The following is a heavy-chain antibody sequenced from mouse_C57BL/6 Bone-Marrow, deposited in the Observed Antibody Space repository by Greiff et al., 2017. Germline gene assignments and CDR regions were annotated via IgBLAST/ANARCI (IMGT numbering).Heavy chain of an antibody. CDR1: GYTFTSSW. D-gene: IGHD2-3*01. CDR3: ARRNIYECYYWFAY. V-gene: IGHV1-64*01. J-gene: IGHJ3*01. CDR2: IHPNSGST. Sequence: VQLQQPGAELVKPGASVKLSCKASGYTFTSSWMHWVKQRPGQGLEWIGMIHPNSGSTNYNEKFKSKATLAVDKSSSTAYMQLSSLTSEDSAVYCCARRNIYECYYWFAYWGQGTLVTVSA.